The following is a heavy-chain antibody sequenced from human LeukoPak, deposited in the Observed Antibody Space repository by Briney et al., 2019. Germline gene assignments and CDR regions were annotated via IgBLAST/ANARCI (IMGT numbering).Heavy chain of an antibody. CDR1: GFTFSSNW. CDR2: INEDGSTT. D-gene: IGHD1-26*01. V-gene: IGHV3-74*01. Sequence: GESLRLSCAASGFTFSSNWMHWVRQAPGKGLVWVSRINEDGSTTNYADSVKGRSTIFRDNAKNTLYLQMNSLRAEDTAVYYCVRDLGGRSGHWGQGTLVTVSS. CDR3: VRDLGGRSGH. J-gene: IGHJ4*02.